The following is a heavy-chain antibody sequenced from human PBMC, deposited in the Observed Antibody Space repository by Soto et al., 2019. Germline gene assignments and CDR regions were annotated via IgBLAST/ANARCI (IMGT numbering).Heavy chain of an antibody. CDR1: GGSIRSSNW. CDR2: IYHSGST. J-gene: IGHJ6*02. CDR3: ARVSGSYYYGMDV. Sequence: QVQLQESGPGLVKPSGTLSLTCAVSGGSIRSSNWWSWVRQPPGKGLEWIGEIYHSGSTNYKPSLEGRVTISVDKSKNQFSLKLSSVTAADTAVYYCARVSGSYYYGMDVWGQGTTVTVSS. V-gene: IGHV4-4*02. D-gene: IGHD1-26*01.